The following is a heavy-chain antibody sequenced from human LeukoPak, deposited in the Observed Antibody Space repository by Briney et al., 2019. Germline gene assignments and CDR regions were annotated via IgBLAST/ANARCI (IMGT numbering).Heavy chain of an antibody. Sequence: SETLSLTCNVSGYSISSGYYWGWIRQPPGKGLEWIGNIYHSGSTYYNPSLKSRVTISVDTSKNQFSLKLSSVTAADTAVYYCARQAGELRYFDWLFGPFDYWGQGTLVTVSS. CDR3: ARQAGELRYFDWLFGPFDY. D-gene: IGHD3-9*01. J-gene: IGHJ4*02. CDR1: GYSISSGYY. V-gene: IGHV4-38-2*02. CDR2: IYHSGST.